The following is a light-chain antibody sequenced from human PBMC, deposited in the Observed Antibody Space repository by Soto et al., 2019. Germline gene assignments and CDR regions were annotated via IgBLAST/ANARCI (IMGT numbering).Light chain of an antibody. J-gene: IGLJ2*01. CDR2: GNN. V-gene: IGLV1-40*01. CDR1: SSDIGAGYD. CDR3: QSCSRSGAI. Sequence: QSVLTQPPSVSGAPGQRVTISCTGSSSDIGAGYDIHWYQQIPGTAPKLLISGNNNRPSGVPDRFSGSKSGTSASLVITGLQAEDEADYYCQSCSRSGAIFGGGTKVTVL.